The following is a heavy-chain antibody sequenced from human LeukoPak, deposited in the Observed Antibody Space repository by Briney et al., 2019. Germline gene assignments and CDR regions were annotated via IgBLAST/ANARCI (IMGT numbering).Heavy chain of an antibody. Sequence: ASVKVSCKASGYTFTSYGISWVRQAPGQGLEWMGWIGAYNGNTNYAQKLQGRVTMTTDTSTSTAYMELRSLRSDDTAVYYCARGRLAYYYDSSGYYDFDYWGQGTLVTVSS. J-gene: IGHJ4*02. D-gene: IGHD3-22*01. CDR3: ARGRLAYYYDSSGYYDFDY. CDR2: IGAYNGNT. V-gene: IGHV1-18*01. CDR1: GYTFTSYG.